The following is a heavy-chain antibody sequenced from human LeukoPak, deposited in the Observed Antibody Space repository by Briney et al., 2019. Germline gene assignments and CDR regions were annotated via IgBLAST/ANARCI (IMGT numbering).Heavy chain of an antibody. D-gene: IGHD3-10*02. CDR3: AKSLFGEFFDY. Sequence: ASVKVSCKASGYTFTSDEINWVRQATGQGLEWMGWMNPNSGNTGYAQKFQGRVTITRNTSISTAYMELSSLRSEDTAVYYCAKSLFGEFFDYWGQGTLVTVSS. CDR2: MNPNSGNT. V-gene: IGHV1-8*03. CDR1: GYTFTSDE. J-gene: IGHJ4*02.